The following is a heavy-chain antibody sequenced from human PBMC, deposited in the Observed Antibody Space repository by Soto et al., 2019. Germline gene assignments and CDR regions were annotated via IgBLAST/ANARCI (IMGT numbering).Heavy chain of an antibody. CDR3: ARGVVVPAASYGMDV. CDR2: IIPIFGTA. D-gene: IGHD2-2*01. V-gene: IGHV1-69*13. J-gene: IGHJ6*02. Sequence: ASVKVSCKASGGTFSSYAISWVRQAPGQGLEWMGGIIPIFGTANYAQKFQGRVTITADESTSTAYMELSSLRSEDTAVYYCARGVVVPAASYGMDVWGQGTTVTVSS. CDR1: GGTFSSYA.